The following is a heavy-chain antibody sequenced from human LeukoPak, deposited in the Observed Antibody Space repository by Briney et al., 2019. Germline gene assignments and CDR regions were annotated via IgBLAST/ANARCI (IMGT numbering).Heavy chain of an antibody. Sequence: ASVKVSCKASGYTFTSYGISWVRQAPGQGLEGMGWISAYNGNTNYAQKRQGRVTMTTDTSTSTAYMELRSLRCDATAVYYCARDLYGYSSPTSYCGQGTLVTVSS. CDR1: GYTFTSYG. D-gene: IGHD6-13*01. V-gene: IGHV1-18*01. CDR3: ARDLYGYSSPTSY. J-gene: IGHJ4*02. CDR2: ISAYNGNT.